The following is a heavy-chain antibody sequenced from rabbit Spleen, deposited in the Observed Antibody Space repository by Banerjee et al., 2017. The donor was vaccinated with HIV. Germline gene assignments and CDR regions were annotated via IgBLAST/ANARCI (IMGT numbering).Heavy chain of an antibody. D-gene: IGHD6-1*01. CDR3: VREAGFGGYGDATL. CDR2: IVPIFGVT. V-gene: IGHV1S40*01. CDR1: GFSFSAGYY. Sequence: QSLEESGGDLVKPGASLTLTCTASGFSFSAGYYMSWVRQAPGKGLEWIGYIVPIFGVTYYTNWVNGRFTIPSHDAQNTLYLQLNSLAAADTATYFCVREAGFGGYGDATLWSPGTLVTVS. J-gene: IGHJ4*01.